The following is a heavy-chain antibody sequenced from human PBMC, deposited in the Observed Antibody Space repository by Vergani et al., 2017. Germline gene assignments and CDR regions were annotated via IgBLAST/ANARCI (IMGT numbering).Heavy chain of an antibody. Sequence: EVQLVESGGGLVKPGGSLRLSCAASGFTFSSYEMNWVRQAPGKGLEWVSYISSSGSTIYYADSVKGRFTISRDNAKNSLYLQMNSLRAEDTAVYYCAKGAGATGPYYYYGMDVWGQGTTVTVSS. J-gene: IGHJ6*02. D-gene: IGHD1-26*01. CDR1: GFTFSSYE. V-gene: IGHV3-48*03. CDR2: ISSSGSTI. CDR3: AKGAGATGPYYYYGMDV.